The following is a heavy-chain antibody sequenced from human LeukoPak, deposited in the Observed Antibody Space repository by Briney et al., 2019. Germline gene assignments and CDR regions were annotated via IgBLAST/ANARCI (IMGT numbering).Heavy chain of an antibody. Sequence: GGSLRLSCAASGFTFSSYGMHWVRQAPGKGLEWVAVIWYDGSNKYYADSVKGRFTISRDNSKNTLYLQMNSLRAEDTAVYYCAKGRAAVAGSSLVPEFDYWGQGTLVIVSS. CDR1: GFTFSSYG. CDR2: IWYDGSNK. CDR3: AKGRAAVAGSSLVPEFDY. V-gene: IGHV3-30*02. D-gene: IGHD6-19*01. J-gene: IGHJ4*02.